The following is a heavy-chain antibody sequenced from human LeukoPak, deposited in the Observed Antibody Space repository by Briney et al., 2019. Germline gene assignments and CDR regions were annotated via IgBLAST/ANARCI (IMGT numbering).Heavy chain of an antibody. CDR1: GYIFTNYW. V-gene: IGHV5-10-1*01. D-gene: IGHD3-22*01. Sequence: GESLKISCKGSGYIFTNYWISWVRQMPGKGLEWLGKIDPSDSYTNYSPSFQGHVTISVDKSISTAYLQWSSLEASDTAIYYCARHVASETYYYDTSGPAGLGYWGQGTLVTVSS. CDR3: ARHVASETYYYDTSGPAGLGY. CDR2: IDPSDSYT. J-gene: IGHJ4*02.